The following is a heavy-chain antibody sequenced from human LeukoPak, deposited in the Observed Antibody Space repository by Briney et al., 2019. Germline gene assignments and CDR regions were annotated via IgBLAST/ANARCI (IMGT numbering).Heavy chain of an antibody. CDR3: ASPGYSSGWYGGGFQH. J-gene: IGHJ1*01. V-gene: IGHV3-74*01. D-gene: IGHD6-19*01. Sequence: GGSLRLSCAASGFTFSNHWMHWVRQAPGKGLVWVSRINTDGSSTSYADSVEGRFTISRDNAKNSLYLQMNSLRAEDTAVYYCASPGYSSGWYGGGFQHWGQGTLVTVSS. CDR1: GFTFSNHW. CDR2: INTDGSST.